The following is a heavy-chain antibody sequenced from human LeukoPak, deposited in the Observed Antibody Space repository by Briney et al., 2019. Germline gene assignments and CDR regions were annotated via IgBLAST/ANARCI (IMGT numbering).Heavy chain of an antibody. Sequence: GGSLRLSCPVSGFSLYTYSMNWVRQAPGKGLEWVSSITSTSTYIYYADSVKGRFTISRDNAKNSLYLQMNSLRVEDTAVYYCARVGSAAPVTSSGHTIDYWGQGTLVIVSS. CDR2: ITSTSTYI. CDR3: ARVGSAAPVTSSGHTIDY. CDR1: GFSLYTYS. J-gene: IGHJ4*02. D-gene: IGHD3-22*01. V-gene: IGHV3-21*01.